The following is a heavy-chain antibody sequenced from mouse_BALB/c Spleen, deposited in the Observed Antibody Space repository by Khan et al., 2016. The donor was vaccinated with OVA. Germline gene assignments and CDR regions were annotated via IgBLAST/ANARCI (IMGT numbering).Heavy chain of an antibody. D-gene: IGHD3-1*01. CDR1: GYTFTSYT. Sequence: QVQLQQPGAELVKPGASVKMSCKASGYTFTSYTMHWVKQRPGQGLEWIGYINPSSGYTKYNQKFKDKATLTADKSSSTAYMQLNSLTSEDSAVYYCARKSTRASYWGQGTTLTVSS. J-gene: IGHJ2*01. V-gene: IGHV1-4*01. CDR3: ARKSTRASY. CDR2: INPSSGYT.